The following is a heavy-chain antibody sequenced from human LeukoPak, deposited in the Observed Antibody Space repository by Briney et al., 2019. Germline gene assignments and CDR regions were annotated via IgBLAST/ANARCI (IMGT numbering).Heavy chain of an antibody. D-gene: IGHD6-13*01. V-gene: IGHV1-18*01. CDR2: LSVYNGHT. CDR3: ARLLLTEYKSGWYGHNFDY. CDR1: GYTFTSYG. Sequence: GASVKVSCKTSGYTFTSYGIGWVRQAPGQGLEWMGWLSVYNGHTNYAQKFQGVSTMTTDTSTGTAYMELRSLRSDDTAVYYCARLLLTEYKSGWYGHNFDYWGQGTQVTVSS. J-gene: IGHJ4*02.